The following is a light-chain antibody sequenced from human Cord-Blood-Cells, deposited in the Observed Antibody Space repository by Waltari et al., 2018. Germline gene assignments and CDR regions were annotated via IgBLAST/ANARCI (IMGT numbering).Light chain of an antibody. CDR2: SNN. J-gene: IGLJ3*02. V-gene: IGLV1-44*01. CDR1: SSNLGSNS. CDR3: AAWDDSLNGWV. Sequence: QSLLPQPPPASGTPGQRVTISCSGRSSNLGSNSVNWYQPLPGTAPKLLIYSNNQRPSGVPDRFSGSKSGTSASLAISGLQSEDEADYYCAAWDDSLNGWVFGGGTKLTVL.